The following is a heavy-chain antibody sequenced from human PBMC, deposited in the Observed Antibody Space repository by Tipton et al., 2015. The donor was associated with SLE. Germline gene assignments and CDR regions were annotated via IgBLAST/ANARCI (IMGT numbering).Heavy chain of an antibody. CDR2: INPNSDGT. D-gene: IGHD6-25*01. CDR1: GITFNGHF. V-gene: IGHV1-2*02. Sequence: QVQLVQSGAEVKKPGASVKVSCKASGITFNGHFIHWGRQAPGQGLEWMGWINPNSDGTYYARKFQGRVTMTRDTSISIAYMELSSLRSVDTAVYYCARGGRSAADGFDIWGQGTLVTVSS. CDR3: ARGGRSAADGFDI. J-gene: IGHJ3*02.